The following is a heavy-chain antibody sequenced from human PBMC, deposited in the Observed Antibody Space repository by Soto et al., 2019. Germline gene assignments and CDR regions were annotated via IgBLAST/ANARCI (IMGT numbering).Heavy chain of an antibody. D-gene: IGHD3-9*01. CDR2: IDPSDSYT. CDR3: ARQDRLTGTTN. CDR1: GYTFTTYW. V-gene: IGHV5-10-1*01. J-gene: IGHJ4*02. Sequence: LKISCKGSGYTFTTYWITWVRQMPGKGLEWMGRIDPSDSYTNYSPSFQGHVTISTDKSIATAYLQWSSLKASDTAMYYCARQDRLTGTTNWGQGTLVTVSS.